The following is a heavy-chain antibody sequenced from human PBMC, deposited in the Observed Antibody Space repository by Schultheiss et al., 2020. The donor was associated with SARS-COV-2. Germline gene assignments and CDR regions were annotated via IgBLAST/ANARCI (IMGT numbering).Heavy chain of an antibody. CDR3: ARENWGYAFDI. J-gene: IGHJ3*02. Sequence: SETLSLTCTVSGGSISSYFWSWIRQPAGKGLEWIGEINHSGSTNYNPSLKSRVTISVDTSKNQFSLKLSSVTAADTAVYYCARENWGYAFDIWGQGTMVTVSS. CDR1: GGSISSYF. V-gene: IGHV4-59*01. CDR2: INHSGST. D-gene: IGHD7-27*01.